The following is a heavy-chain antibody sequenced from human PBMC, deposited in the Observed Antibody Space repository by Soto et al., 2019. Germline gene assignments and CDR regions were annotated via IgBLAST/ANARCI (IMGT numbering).Heavy chain of an antibody. CDR3: AYGSGSYDNVPYYYGMDV. V-gene: IGHV5-10-1*01. J-gene: IGHJ6*02. Sequence: GESLKISCKGSGYSFTSYWISWVRQTPGKGLEWMGRIDPSDSYTNYSPSFQGHVTISADKSISTAYLQWSSLKASDTAMYYCAYGSGSYDNVPYYYGMDVWGQGTTVTVSS. D-gene: IGHD3-10*01. CDR2: IDPSDSYT. CDR1: GYSFTSYW.